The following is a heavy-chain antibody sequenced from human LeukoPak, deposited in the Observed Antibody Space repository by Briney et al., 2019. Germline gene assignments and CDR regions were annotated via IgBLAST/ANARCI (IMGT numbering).Heavy chain of an antibody. J-gene: IGHJ6*02. V-gene: IGHV4-59*01. CDR3: ARGDLDISTGYPSRGGDV. Sequence: PSETLSLTCTVSGGSISSYYWSWIRQPPGKGLEWIGYIYYSGSTNYNPSLKSRVTISVDTSKNQFSLKLSSVTAADTAVYYCARGDLDISTGYPSRGGDVWGQGTTVTVSS. CDR1: GGSISSYY. CDR2: IYYSGST. D-gene: IGHD3-9*01.